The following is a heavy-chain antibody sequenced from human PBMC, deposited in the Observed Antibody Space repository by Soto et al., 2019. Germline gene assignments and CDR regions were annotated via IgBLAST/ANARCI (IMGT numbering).Heavy chain of an antibody. Sequence: GSLRLSCAASGFTFSSYSMNWVRQAPGKGLEWVSSISSSSSYIYYADSVKGRFTISRDNAKNSLYLQMNSLRAEDTAVYYCARGVVVAATPQRYYYYGMDVWGQGTTVTVSS. CDR3: ARGVVVAATPQRYYYYGMDV. V-gene: IGHV3-21*01. CDR2: ISSSSSYI. CDR1: GFTFSSYS. D-gene: IGHD2-15*01. J-gene: IGHJ6*02.